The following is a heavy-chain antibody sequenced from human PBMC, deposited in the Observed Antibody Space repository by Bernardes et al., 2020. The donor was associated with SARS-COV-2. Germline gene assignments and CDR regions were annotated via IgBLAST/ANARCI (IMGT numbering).Heavy chain of an antibody. D-gene: IGHD1-26*01. CDR1: EFTFSRFW. CDR3: GRDVAGREDF. V-gene: IGHV3-74*01. Sequence: GGSLRLSCAASEFTFSRFWMHWVRQVPGKGLVWVSRINEDGTITNYADSVKGRFTISRDNAKNTLFLQMNSLRAEDTAVYYCGRDVAGREDFWGPGTLVTVSS. CDR2: INEDGTIT. J-gene: IGHJ4*02.